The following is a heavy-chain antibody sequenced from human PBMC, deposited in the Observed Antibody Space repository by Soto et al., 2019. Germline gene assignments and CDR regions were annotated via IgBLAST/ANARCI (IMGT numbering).Heavy chain of an antibody. Sequence: EVQLVESGGGLVQPGGSLTLSCAASGFTFRVSAMHWVRQASGKRLEWVGRIRSKANSYATVYAASVKGRFSISRDDSKNTAYLQMSSLKTEDTAVYYCTGLSYSGGWYYWGQGILVTVSS. J-gene: IGHJ4*02. V-gene: IGHV3-73*01. CDR3: TGLSYSGGWYY. D-gene: IGHD6-19*01. CDR2: IRSKANSYAT. CDR1: GFTFRVSA.